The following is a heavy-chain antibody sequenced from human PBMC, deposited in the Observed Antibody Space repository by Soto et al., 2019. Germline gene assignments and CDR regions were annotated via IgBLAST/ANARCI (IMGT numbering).Heavy chain of an antibody. V-gene: IGHV4-31*03. CDR1: GGSISSGGYY. D-gene: IGHD3-16*02. Sequence: SETLSLTCTVSGGSISSGGYYWSWIRQHPGKGLEWIGYIYYSGSTYYNPSLKSRVTISVDTSKNQFSLKLSSVTAADTAVYYCARNTPRNYDYVWGSYPTNTRSLFRFDPRGQGTLVTVSS. CDR2: IYYSGST. J-gene: IGHJ5*02. CDR3: ARNTPRNYDYVWGSYPTNTRSLFRFDP.